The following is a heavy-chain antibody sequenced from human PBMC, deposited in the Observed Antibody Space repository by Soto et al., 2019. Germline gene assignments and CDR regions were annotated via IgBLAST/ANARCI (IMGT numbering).Heavy chain of an antibody. CDR1: GFTFSSYD. CDR3: ARAPMTAAGSRSAFDI. Sequence: GGSLRLSCAASGFTFSSYDMHWVRQATGKGLEWVSAIGTAGDTYYPGSVKGRFTISRENAKNSSYLQMNSLRAGDTAVYYCARAPMTAAGSRSAFDIWGQGTMVTVSS. V-gene: IGHV3-13*01. D-gene: IGHD6-13*01. J-gene: IGHJ3*02. CDR2: IGTAGDT.